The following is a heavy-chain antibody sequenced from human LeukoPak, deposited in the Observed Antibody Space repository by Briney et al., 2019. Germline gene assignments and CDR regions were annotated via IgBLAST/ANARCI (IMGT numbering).Heavy chain of an antibody. J-gene: IGHJ4*02. CDR3: ARGGSSTSCFDY. V-gene: IGHV3-48*03. Sequence: PGGSLRLSCEASGFTFSSYEMNWVRRAPGKGLEWVSYISSSGSTIYYADSVKGRFTISRDNAKNSLYLQMNSLRAEDTAVYYCARGGSSTSCFDYWGQGTLVTVSS. D-gene: IGHD2-2*01. CDR1: GFTFSSYE. CDR2: ISSSGSTI.